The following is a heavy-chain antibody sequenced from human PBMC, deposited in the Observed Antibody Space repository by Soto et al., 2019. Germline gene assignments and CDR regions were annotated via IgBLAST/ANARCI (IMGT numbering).Heavy chain of an antibody. CDR1: GYTFTSYG. J-gene: IGHJ4*02. CDR3: ARANHRPCTNGVCVGVRGDYFDY. Sequence: QVQLVQSGAEVKKPGASVKVSCKASGYTFTSYGISWVRQAPGQGLEWMGWISAYNGNTNYAQKLQGRVTMTTDTSTSTAYMELRSLRSDDTAVYYCARANHRPCTNGVCVGVRGDYFDYWGQGPLVTVSS. V-gene: IGHV1-18*01. CDR2: ISAYNGNT. D-gene: IGHD2-8*01.